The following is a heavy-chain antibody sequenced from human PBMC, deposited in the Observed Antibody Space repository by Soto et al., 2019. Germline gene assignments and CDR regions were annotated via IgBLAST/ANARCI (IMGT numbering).Heavy chain of an antibody. D-gene: IGHD3-16*01. V-gene: IGHV3-7*05. CDR3: ARDYGGRQQKIPVGMDV. J-gene: IGHJ6*02. Sequence: GGSLRLSCAASGFTFSSYWMSWVRQAPGKGLEWVANIKQDGSEKYYVDSVKGRFTISRDNAKNSLYLQMNSLRAEDTAVYYCARDYGGRQQKIPVGMDVWGQGTTVTVSS. CDR1: GFTFSSYW. CDR2: IKQDGSEK.